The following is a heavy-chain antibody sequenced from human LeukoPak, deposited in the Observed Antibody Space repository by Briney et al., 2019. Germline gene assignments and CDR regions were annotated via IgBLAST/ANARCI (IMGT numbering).Heavy chain of an antibody. CDR2: ISGGSSFT. J-gene: IGHJ4*02. CDR1: GFTFSSFS. D-gene: IGHD6-19*01. CDR3: ARDLGYSSGPNY. V-gene: IGHV3-21*01. Sequence: TGGSLRLSCAASGFTFSSFSMNWVRQAPGKGLEWVSYISGGSSFTYYVDSVKGRFTISRDNAKNSLYLQMNSLRAEDTAVYYCARDLGYSSGPNYWGQGTRVTVSS.